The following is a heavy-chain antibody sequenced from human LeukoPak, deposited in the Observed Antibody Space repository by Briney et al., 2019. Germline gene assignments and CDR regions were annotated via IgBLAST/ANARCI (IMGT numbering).Heavy chain of an antibody. CDR3: ARDAVAVAAYYFDY. CDR1: GYTFTGYY. D-gene: IGHD6-19*01. Sequence: ASVKVSCKASGYTFTGYYMHWVRQAPGQGLEWVGWINPNSGGTNYAQKFQGRVTMTRDTSISTAYMELSRLRSDDTAVYYCARDAVAVAAYYFDYWGQGTLVTVSS. V-gene: IGHV1-2*02. J-gene: IGHJ4*02. CDR2: INPNSGGT.